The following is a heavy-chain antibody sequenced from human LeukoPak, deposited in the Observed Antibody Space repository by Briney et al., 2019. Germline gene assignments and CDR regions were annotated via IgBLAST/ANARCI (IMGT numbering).Heavy chain of an antibody. CDR1: GGTFSSYA. CDR3: ARDGISDYDILTGYLGNYFDY. Sequence: SVKVSCKASGGTFSSYAISWVRQAPGQGLERMGGIIPIFGTANYAQKFQGRVTITADESTSTAYMELSSLRSEDTAVYYCARDGISDYDILTGYLGNYFDYWGQGTLVTVSS. CDR2: IIPIFGTA. V-gene: IGHV1-69*13. D-gene: IGHD3-9*01. J-gene: IGHJ4*02.